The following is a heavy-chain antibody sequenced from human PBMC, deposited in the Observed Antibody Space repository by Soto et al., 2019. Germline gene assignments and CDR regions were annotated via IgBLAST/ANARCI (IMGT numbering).Heavy chain of an antibody. CDR3: ATAKSSSWHNFDC. Sequence: ETLSLTCTVSGASITSDDWSWVRQAPGRGLEWVSLIYAGGSNHYYADSVKGRFTISRDNSKNTLYLQMNSLRAEDTAVYYCATAKSSSWHNFDCWGQGTLVTVSS. D-gene: IGHD6-13*01. J-gene: IGHJ4*02. CDR1: GASITSDD. V-gene: IGHV3-66*02. CDR2: IYAGGSN.